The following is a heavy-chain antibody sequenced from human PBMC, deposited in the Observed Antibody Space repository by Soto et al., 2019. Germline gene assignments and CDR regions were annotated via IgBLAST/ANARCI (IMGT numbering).Heavy chain of an antibody. D-gene: IGHD6-19*01. V-gene: IGHV3-33*01. Sequence: VGSLRLSCAASGFTFSSYGMHWVRQAPGKGLEWVAVIWYDGSNKYYADSVKGRFTISRDNSKNTLYLQMNSLRAEDTAVYYCARDLLAVAGTYWGQGTLVTVSS. CDR3: ARDLLAVAGTY. CDR2: IWYDGSNK. J-gene: IGHJ4*02. CDR1: GFTFSSYG.